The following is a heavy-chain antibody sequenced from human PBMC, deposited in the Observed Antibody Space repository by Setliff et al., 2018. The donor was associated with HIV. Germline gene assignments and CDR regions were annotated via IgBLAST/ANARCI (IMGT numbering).Heavy chain of an antibody. CDR2: IYYSGST. CDR1: GGSISSSSYY. J-gene: IGHJ4*02. Sequence: KASETLSLTCIVSGGSISSSSYYWGWIRQPPGKGLEWIGSIYYSGSTNYNPSLKSRVTISVDTSKNQFSLKLSSVTAADTAVYYCASMERGSGFSNRNYFDYWGQGTQVTVSS. D-gene: IGHD6-19*01. V-gene: IGHV4-39*07. CDR3: ASMERGSGFSNRNYFDY.